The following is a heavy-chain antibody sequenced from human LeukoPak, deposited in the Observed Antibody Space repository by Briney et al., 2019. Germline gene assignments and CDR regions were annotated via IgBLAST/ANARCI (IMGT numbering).Heavy chain of an antibody. D-gene: IGHD6-13*01. Sequence: GGSLRLSCAASGFTFSSYEMNWVRQAPGKGLEWVANIKQDGSEKYYVDSVKGRFTISRDNAKNSLYLHMNSLRAEDTAVYYCARDPGYSSFDYWGQGTLVTVSS. J-gene: IGHJ4*02. CDR1: GFTFSSYE. V-gene: IGHV3-7*01. CDR2: IKQDGSEK. CDR3: ARDPGYSSFDY.